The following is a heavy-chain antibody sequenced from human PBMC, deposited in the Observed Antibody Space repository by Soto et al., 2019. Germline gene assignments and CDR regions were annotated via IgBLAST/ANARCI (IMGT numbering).Heavy chain of an antibody. CDR3: ARLSSLMGVTIYGVVIVVLDY. J-gene: IGHJ4*02. CDR1: GYTFTSYG. Sequence: ASVKVSCKASGYTFTSYGITWVHQSPGQGLEWMGWISAYNGKTNYAQKLQGRVTMPPDTSTRTPYMELRSVGSDDTAVYYCARLSSLMGVTIYGVVIVVLDYWGQGTLGTVS. V-gene: IGHV1-18*01. CDR2: ISAYNGKT. D-gene: IGHD3-3*01.